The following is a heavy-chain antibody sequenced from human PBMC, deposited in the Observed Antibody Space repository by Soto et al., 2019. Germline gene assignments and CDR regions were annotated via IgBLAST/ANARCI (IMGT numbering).Heavy chain of an antibody. CDR2: IIPIFGTA. CDR1: GGTFSSYA. V-gene: IGHV1-69*13. D-gene: IGHD2-2*01. CDR3: ARARAVGPAAIELMPYNWFHL. J-gene: IGHJ5*02. Sequence: ASVKVSCKASGGTFSSYAISWVRQAPGQGLEWMGGIIPIFGTANYAQKFQGRVTITADESTSTAYMELSSLRPEDTAGYYWARARAVGPAAIELMPYNWFHLWGQGTLVTVSS.